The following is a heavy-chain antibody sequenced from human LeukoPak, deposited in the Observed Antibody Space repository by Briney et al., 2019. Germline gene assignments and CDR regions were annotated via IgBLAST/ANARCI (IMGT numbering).Heavy chain of an antibody. J-gene: IGHJ4*02. Sequence: GGSLRLSCAASGFSFSSYAMSWVRQAPGKGLQLVSTISVSGDSTYYADSVKGRFIISRDSSKNTLFLQMNSLRAEDTALYYCAKLLELGDFDHWGQGTLVTVSS. CDR2: ISVSGDST. CDR3: AKLLELGDFDH. D-gene: IGHD1-7*01. CDR1: GFSFSSYA. V-gene: IGHV3-23*01.